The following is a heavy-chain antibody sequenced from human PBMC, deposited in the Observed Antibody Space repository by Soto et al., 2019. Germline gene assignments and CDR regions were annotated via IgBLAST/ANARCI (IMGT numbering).Heavy chain of an antibody. CDR3: ARGSLYCSSTSCSYGIDV. CDR2: IWFDGSNE. J-gene: IGHJ6*02. CDR1: GFTFSDYG. D-gene: IGHD2-15*01. Sequence: QVQLVESGGGVVQPGWSLSLSCAAPGFTFSDYGMHWVRQAPGEGLQWVAVIWFDGSNEHYADSVKGRFTISRDNSKNTRYLQRYSLRAGDTAVYYCARGSLYCSSTSCSYGIDVWGQGTTVTVSS. V-gene: IGHV3-33*01.